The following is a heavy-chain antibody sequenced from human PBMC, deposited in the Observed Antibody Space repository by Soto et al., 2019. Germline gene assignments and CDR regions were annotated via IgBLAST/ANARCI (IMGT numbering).Heavy chain of an antibody. Sequence: PGGSLRLSCAASGFTFSNAWMSWVRQAPGKGLEWVGRIKSKTDGGTTDYAAPVKGRFTISRDDSKNTLYLQMNSLKTEDTAVYYCTTSPPSYYDILTGYYSFDYWGQGTLVTVSS. CDR3: TTSPPSYYDILTGYYSFDY. V-gene: IGHV3-15*01. D-gene: IGHD3-9*01. CDR2: IKSKTDGGTT. J-gene: IGHJ4*02. CDR1: GFTFSNAW.